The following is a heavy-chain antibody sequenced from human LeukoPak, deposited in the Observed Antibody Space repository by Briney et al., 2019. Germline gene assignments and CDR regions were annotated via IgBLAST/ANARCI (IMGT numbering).Heavy chain of an antibody. Sequence: SETLSLTCTVSGGSIGSYYWSWIRQPPGKGLEWIGYIYYSGSTNYNPSLKSRVTISVDTSKNQFSLKLSSVTAADTAVYYCASLGWSKYIDYWGQGTLVTVSS. J-gene: IGHJ4*02. V-gene: IGHV4-59*08. CDR2: IYYSGST. CDR3: ASLGWSKYIDY. CDR1: GGSIGSYY. D-gene: IGHD6-19*01.